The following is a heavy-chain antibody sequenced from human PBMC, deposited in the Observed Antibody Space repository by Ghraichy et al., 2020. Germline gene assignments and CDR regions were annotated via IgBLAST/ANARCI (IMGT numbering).Heavy chain of an antibody. CDR2: IDGSGKTI. J-gene: IGHJ4*02. D-gene: IGHD3-10*01. Sequence: GESLNISCAASGFSFSKYEMVWVRQAPGKGLEWLSYIDGSGKTIFYADSVKGRFTISRDNTKKSVYLQMSSLRPEDAAIYYCARGDGYGSLFYFDYWGQGSLVSVSS. V-gene: IGHV3-48*03. CDR1: GFSFSKYE. CDR3: ARGDGYGSLFYFDY.